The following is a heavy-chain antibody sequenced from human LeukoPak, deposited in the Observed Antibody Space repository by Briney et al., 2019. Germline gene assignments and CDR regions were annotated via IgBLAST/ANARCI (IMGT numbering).Heavy chain of an antibody. D-gene: IGHD6-19*01. Sequence: SETLSLTCAVSGGSISSGGYSWSWIRQPPGKGLEWIGYIYHGGSTYYNPSLKSRVTISVDTSKNQFSLKLSSVTAADTAVYYCARDRPLQWLTDEDWFDPWGQGTLVTVSS. CDR1: GGSISSGGYS. CDR3: ARDRPLQWLTDEDWFDP. J-gene: IGHJ5*02. V-gene: IGHV4-30-2*01. CDR2: IYHGGST.